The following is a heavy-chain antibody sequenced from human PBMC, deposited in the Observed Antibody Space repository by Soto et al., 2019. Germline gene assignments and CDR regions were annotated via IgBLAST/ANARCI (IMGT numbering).Heavy chain of an antibody. Sequence: PGGSPSLSCPASGFTFRSYWMPWVRQAPGKGLVWVSRITTDGSSTTYADSVKGRFTISRDNAKDTLYLQMNSLRAEDTAVYYCARGLPIAAAGTDDYWGQGT. D-gene: IGHD6-13*01. J-gene: IGHJ4*02. CDR3: ARGLPIAAAGTDDY. V-gene: IGHV3-74*01. CDR1: GFTFRSYW. CDR2: ITTDGSST.